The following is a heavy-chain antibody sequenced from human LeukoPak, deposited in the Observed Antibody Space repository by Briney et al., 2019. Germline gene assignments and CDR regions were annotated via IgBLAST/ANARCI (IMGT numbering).Heavy chain of an antibody. CDR3: AAPYCSSTSCDAYYYYYMDV. V-gene: IGHV1-2*02. D-gene: IGHD2-2*01. J-gene: IGHJ6*03. CDR2: INPNSGGT. Sequence: ASVKVSCKASGYTFTGYYMHWVRQAPGQGLEWMGWINPNSGGTNYAQKFQGRVTMTRDTSIGTAYMELSRLRSDDTAVYYCAAPYCSSTSCDAYYYYYMDVWGKGTTVTVSS. CDR1: GYTFTGYY.